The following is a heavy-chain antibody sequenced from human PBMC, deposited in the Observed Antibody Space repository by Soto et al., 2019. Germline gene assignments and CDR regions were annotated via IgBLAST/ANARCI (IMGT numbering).Heavy chain of an antibody. D-gene: IGHD3-10*01. CDR3: ARDRSPSMVRGVIQKRNWFDP. J-gene: IGHJ5*02. V-gene: IGHV1-2*04. CDR2: INPNSGGT. Sequence: GASVKVSCKASGYTFTGYYMHWVRQAPGQGLEWMGWINPNSGGTNYAQKFQGWVTMTRDTSISTAYMELSRLRSDDTAVYYCARDRSPSMVRGVIQKRNWFDPWGQGTLVTVSS. CDR1: GYTFTGYY.